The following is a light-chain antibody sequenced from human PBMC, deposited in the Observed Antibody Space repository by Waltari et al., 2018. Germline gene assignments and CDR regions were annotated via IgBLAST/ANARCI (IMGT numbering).Light chain of an antibody. CDR3: QQYGSSPMT. V-gene: IGKV3-20*01. CDR2: GAS. Sequence: VLTQSPGTLSLSPGERATLSCRASQSVSSSYLAWYQQKPGQAPRLLIYGASSRATGIPDRFSGSGSGTDFTLTISRLEPEDFAVYYCQQYGSSPMTFGQGTKVEIK. J-gene: IGKJ1*01. CDR1: QSVSSSY.